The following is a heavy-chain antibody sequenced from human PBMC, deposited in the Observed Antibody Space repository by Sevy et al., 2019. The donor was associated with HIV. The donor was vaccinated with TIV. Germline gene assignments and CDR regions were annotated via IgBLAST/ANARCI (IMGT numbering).Heavy chain of an antibody. Sequence: SETLSLTCQVSGDSVSSGGYYWSWIRQSPGKGLEWIGHIYYTGSIKYNPSLKSRVTMSVDTSKNQVSLNLSSVTAADTAVYYCASQNTAIDGSAYYYGMDVWGQGTTVTVSS. D-gene: IGHD5-18*01. V-gene: IGHV4-61*08. CDR1: GDSVSSGGYY. CDR3: ASQNTAIDGSAYYYGMDV. CDR2: IYYTGSI. J-gene: IGHJ6*02.